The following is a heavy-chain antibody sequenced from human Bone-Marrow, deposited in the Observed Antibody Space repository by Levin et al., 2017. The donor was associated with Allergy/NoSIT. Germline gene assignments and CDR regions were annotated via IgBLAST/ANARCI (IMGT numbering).Heavy chain of an antibody. CDR2: IKQDGSER. CDR1: GFTFSNSW. Sequence: GGSLRLSCAASGFTFSNSWMTWVRQPPGKGLEWVASIKQDGSERYYVDSVKGRFTISRDNAKNSLYLQMNSLRAEDTAVYHCAKRQQRTRNTWYLDLWGRGTLVTVSS. D-gene: IGHD6-13*01. CDR3: AKRQQRTRNTWYLDL. V-gene: IGHV3-7*01. J-gene: IGHJ2*01.